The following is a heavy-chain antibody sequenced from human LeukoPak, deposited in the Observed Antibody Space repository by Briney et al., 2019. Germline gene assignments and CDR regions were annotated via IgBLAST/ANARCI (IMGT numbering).Heavy chain of an antibody. J-gene: IGHJ3*02. CDR2: IYKVGNT. CDR3: ARGLVVGGTGVWAFDI. V-gene: IGHV3-66*01. Sequence: PGGSLRLSCAASGFTVSNNYMSCVRQAPGKGLEWVSVIYKVGNTFYADFVKGRFTISRDNSKNTLYLQMNSLRAEDTALYFCARGLVVGGTGVWAFDIWGQGTMVTVSS. D-gene: IGHD1-26*01. CDR1: GFTVSNNY.